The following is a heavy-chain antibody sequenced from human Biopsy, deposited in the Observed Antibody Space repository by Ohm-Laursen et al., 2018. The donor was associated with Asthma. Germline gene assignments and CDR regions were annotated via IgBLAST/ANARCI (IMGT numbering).Heavy chain of an antibody. J-gene: IGHJ6*02. V-gene: IGHV4-39*01. CDR3: VRQSGYRSGWPKLLFVYYGMDV. D-gene: IGHD6-19*01. CDR2: LHYSGSPYYT. Sequence: SETLSLTCTVSGGSISNSNYYWGWIRQSPGKGLEWIGSLHYSGSPYYTFYNPTPESRVTISLDASKNEFSLRPTYVTAADTAPYYCVRQSGYRSGWPKLLFVYYGMDVWGPGTTVTVSS. CDR1: GGSISNSNYY.